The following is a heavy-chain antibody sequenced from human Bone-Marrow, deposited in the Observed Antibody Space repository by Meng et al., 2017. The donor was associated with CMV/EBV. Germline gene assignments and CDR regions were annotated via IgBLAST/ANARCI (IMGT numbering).Heavy chain of an antibody. CDR1: GFTVSSNY. V-gene: IGHV3-53*01. Sequence: GESLKISCAASGFTVSSNYMSWVRQAPGKGLEWVSVIYSGGSTYYADSVKGRFTISRDNAKNSLYLQMNSLRAEDTALYYCSRTLGYCSSTSCYTEYYFDYWGQGTLVTVSS. CDR2: IYSGGST. J-gene: IGHJ4*02. D-gene: IGHD2-2*02. CDR3: SRTLGYCSSTSCYTEYYFDY.